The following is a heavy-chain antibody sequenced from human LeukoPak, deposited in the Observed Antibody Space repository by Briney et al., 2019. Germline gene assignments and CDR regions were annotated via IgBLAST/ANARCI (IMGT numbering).Heavy chain of an antibody. CDR3: ARAGQHGGVFDY. D-gene: IGHD3-10*01. V-gene: IGHV1-2*02. Sequence: ASVKVSCKASGYTFTGYYMHWVRQAPGQGLEWMGWINPNSGGTNYAQKFQGRVTMTRDTSISTAYMELSRLRSDDTGVYYCARAGQHGGVFDYWGQGTLVTVSS. CDR1: GYTFTGYY. J-gene: IGHJ4*02. CDR2: INPNSGGT.